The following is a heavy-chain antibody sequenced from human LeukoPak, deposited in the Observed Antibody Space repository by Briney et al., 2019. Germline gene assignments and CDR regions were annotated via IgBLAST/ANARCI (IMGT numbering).Heavy chain of an antibody. CDR3: AKIPHSSYYYDSSGYLVY. Sequence: QPGGSLRLSCAASGFTFSTYAMNWVRQAPGKGLEWVSAISGSGGSTYTAGSVKGRFTISRNNSKNALYLQMNSLRAEDTAIYYCAKIPHSSYYYDSSGYLVYWGQGTLVSVSS. J-gene: IGHJ4*02. CDR2: ISGSGGST. V-gene: IGHV3-23*01. D-gene: IGHD3-22*01. CDR1: GFTFSTYA.